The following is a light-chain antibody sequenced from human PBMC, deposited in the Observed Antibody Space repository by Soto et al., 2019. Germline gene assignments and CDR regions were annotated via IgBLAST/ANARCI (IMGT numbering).Light chain of an antibody. CDR2: GAS. CDR1: QSVSSD. V-gene: IGKV3-15*01. J-gene: IGKJ2*01. Sequence: EIVITQSPATLFVSPGERATLSCTTSQSVSSDLAWYQQKPGQAPRLLIYGASTRAVGIPARFGGSGSGAEFSLTISSLQSEDFGVYYCQVYNSWPPDLFGQGTKVEIK. CDR3: QVYNSWPPDL.